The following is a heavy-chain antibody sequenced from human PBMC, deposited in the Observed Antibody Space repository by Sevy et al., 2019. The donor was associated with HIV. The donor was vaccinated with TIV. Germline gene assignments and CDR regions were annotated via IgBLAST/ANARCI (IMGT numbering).Heavy chain of an antibody. CDR2: INYSGST. Sequence: SETLSLTCSVSGGSISGYYWSWIRQPPGKGLEWIGYINYSGSTNYNPSLKSRVTISVDTSKNQFSLKLSSVTAADTAVYYCARVAYSGGVCYPFDYWGQGTLVTVSS. J-gene: IGHJ4*02. CDR1: GGSISGYY. V-gene: IGHV4-59*01. D-gene: IGHD2-21*02. CDR3: ARVAYSGGVCYPFDY.